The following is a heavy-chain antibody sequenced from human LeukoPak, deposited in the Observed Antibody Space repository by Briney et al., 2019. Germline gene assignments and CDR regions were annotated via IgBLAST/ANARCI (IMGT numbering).Heavy chain of an antibody. D-gene: IGHD2-8*01. V-gene: IGHV1-18*01. J-gene: IGHJ4*02. Sequence: GASVKVSCKASGYIFTNYGINWVRQAPGQGLEWMGWISTYSANTNYAQKLQGRVTKTTDTSTSTVYMELRSLRSDDTAVYYCARDHCTNGVCYIAYWGQGTLVTVSS. CDR1: GYIFTNYG. CDR3: ARDHCTNGVCYIAY. CDR2: ISTYSANT.